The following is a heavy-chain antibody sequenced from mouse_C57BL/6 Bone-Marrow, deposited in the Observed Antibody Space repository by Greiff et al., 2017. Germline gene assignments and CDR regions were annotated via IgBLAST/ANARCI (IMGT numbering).Heavy chain of an antibody. V-gene: IGHV5-16*01. D-gene: IGHD2-2*01. Sequence: EVKVVESEGGLVQPGSSMKLSCTASGFTFSDYYMAWVRQVPEKGLEWVANINYDGSSTYYLDSLKSRFIISRDNAKNILYLQMSSLKSEDTATYYSARDHGYPYYFDYWGQGTTLTVSS. J-gene: IGHJ2*01. CDR3: ARDHGYPYYFDY. CDR1: GFTFSDYY. CDR2: INYDGSST.